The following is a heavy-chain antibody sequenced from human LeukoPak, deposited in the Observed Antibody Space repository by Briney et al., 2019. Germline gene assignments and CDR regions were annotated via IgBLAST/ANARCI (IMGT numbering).Heavy chain of an antibody. Sequence: GGSLRLSCAASGFTFSNYDMHWVRQATGKGLEWVSAIGNAGDTFYPGSVKGRFTISRENARNSLYPQMNSLRAGDTAVYYCARGGRWLQSGGDAFDIWGQGTMVTVSS. V-gene: IGHV3-13*01. D-gene: IGHD5-24*01. CDR2: IGNAGDT. CDR3: ARGGRWLQSGGDAFDI. J-gene: IGHJ3*02. CDR1: GFTFSNYD.